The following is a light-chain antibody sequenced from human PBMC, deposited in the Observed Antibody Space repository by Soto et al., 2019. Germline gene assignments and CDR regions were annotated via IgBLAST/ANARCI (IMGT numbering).Light chain of an antibody. Sequence: QSALTQPASVSGSLGQSITISCTGTSSDVGGYNFVSWYQQHPGKAPKFIIYDVRNRPSGVSNRFSGSRSGNTASLTISGLQAEDEADYYCSSYTSSSTVIFGGGTKVTVL. CDR1: SSDVGGYNF. V-gene: IGLV2-14*03. CDR2: DVR. J-gene: IGLJ2*01. CDR3: SSYTSSSTVI.